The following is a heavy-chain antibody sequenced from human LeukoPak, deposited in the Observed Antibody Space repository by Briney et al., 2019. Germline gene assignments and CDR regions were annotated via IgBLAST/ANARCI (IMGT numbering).Heavy chain of an antibody. CDR2: INPSGGST. D-gene: IGHD2-15*01. Sequence: ASVKVSCKASGYTFSSYDMHWVRQPPGQGLEWMGIINPSGGSTSYAQTFQGRVPMTRATSTSTVYMELSSLRSEDTAVYYCARTEGSDCSGGSCYFRYWGQGTLVTVSS. CDR1: GYTFSSYD. CDR3: ARTEGSDCSGGSCYFRY. J-gene: IGHJ4*02. V-gene: IGHV1-46*01.